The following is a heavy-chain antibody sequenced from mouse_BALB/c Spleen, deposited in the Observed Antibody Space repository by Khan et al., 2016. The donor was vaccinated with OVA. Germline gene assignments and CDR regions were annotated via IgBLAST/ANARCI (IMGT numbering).Heavy chain of an antibody. V-gene: IGHV9-3-1*01. D-gene: IGHD1-1*02. CDR2: INTYTGEP. Sequence: LVESGPELKKPGETVKISCKASGYPFTNYGMNWVNQAPGKGLKWMGWINTYTGEPTYADDFKGRFAFSLETSASTAYLQIDNLKNEDTASYFCASGGYWYFDVWGAGTTVTVSS. CDR3: ASGGYWYFDV. CDR1: GYPFTNYG. J-gene: IGHJ1*01.